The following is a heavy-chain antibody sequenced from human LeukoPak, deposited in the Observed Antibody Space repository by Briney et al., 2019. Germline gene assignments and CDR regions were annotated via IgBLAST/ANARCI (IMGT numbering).Heavy chain of an antibody. CDR3: ARDSGSYYFAFDT. J-gene: IGHJ3*02. Sequence: GGSLRLSCAASGFTFSSYGMHWVRQAPGKGLEWVAVIWYDGSNKYYADSVKGRFTISRDNSKNTLYLQMNSLRAEDTAVYYCARDSGSYYFAFDTWGQGTMVTVSS. D-gene: IGHD1-26*01. V-gene: IGHV3-33*01. CDR1: GFTFSSYG. CDR2: IWYDGSNK.